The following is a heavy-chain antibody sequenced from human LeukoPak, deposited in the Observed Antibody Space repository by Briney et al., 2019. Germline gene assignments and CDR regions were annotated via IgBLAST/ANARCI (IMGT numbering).Heavy chain of an antibody. CDR1: GGTFSSYA. V-gene: IGHV1-69*13. CDR2: IIPIFGTA. D-gene: IGHD3-22*01. J-gene: IGHJ3*02. Sequence: RASVKVSCKASGGTFSSYAISWVRQAPGQGLEWMGGIIPIFGTANYAQKFQGRVTITADESTSTAYMELSSLRSEDTAVYYCARDPHYYDSSGYSSHDAFDIWGQGTMVTVSS. CDR3: ARDPHYYDSSGYSSHDAFDI.